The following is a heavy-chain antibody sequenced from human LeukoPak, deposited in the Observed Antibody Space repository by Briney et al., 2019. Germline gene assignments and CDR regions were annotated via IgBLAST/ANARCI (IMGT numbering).Heavy chain of an antibody. J-gene: IGHJ4*02. D-gene: IGHD6-19*01. CDR2: IYYTGKN. CDR3: VRRDTGWNYFDF. CDR1: GGSINSHY. V-gene: IGHV4-59*08. Sequence: SETLSLTCAVSGGSINSHYWGWIRQPPGKGLQWIGDIYYTGKNNYNPSLKSRVTISLVPYKDHLSLNLTAVLAADTAIYYCVRRDTGWNYFDFWGRGILVSVSS.